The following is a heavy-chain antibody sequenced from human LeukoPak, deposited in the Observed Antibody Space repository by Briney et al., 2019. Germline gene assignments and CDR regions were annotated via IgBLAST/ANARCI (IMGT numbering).Heavy chain of an antibody. Sequence: PSETPSLTCTVSGGSISSYYWSWIRQPPGKGLEWIGYIYYSGNTNYNPSLKSRVTISVDTSKKQFSLKLSSVTAADTAVYYCARGSSEDAFDIWGQGTMVTVSS. CDR2: IYYSGNT. D-gene: IGHD3-10*01. J-gene: IGHJ3*02. V-gene: IGHV4-59*01. CDR3: ARGSSEDAFDI. CDR1: GGSISSYY.